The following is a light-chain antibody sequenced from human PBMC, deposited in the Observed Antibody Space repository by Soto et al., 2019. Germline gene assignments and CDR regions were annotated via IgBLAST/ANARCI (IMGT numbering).Light chain of an antibody. J-gene: IGLJ1*01. Sequence: QSALTQPASVSGSPGQSITISCTGTSSDVGAYNFVSWHQQHPGKAPKLMIYNVYDRPSGISYHFSGSKSGNTASLTISGLQGEDEADYYCSAYTVSRTYVFGTGTKV. V-gene: IGLV2-14*03. CDR1: SSDVGAYNF. CDR2: NVY. CDR3: SAYTVSRTYV.